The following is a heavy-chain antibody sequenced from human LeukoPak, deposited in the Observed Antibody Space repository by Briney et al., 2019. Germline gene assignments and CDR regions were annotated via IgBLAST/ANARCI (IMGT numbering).Heavy chain of an antibody. V-gene: IGHV2-70*11. CDR2: LDWDDDK. D-gene: IGHD1-26*01. CDR3: ARTTPSSWDPSFDY. CDR1: GFSLSTSGMC. Sequence: SGPTLVNPTQTLTLTCTVSGFSLSTSGMCVSWIRQPPGKALEWLARLDWDDDKYYSTSLKTRLTISKDTSKNQVVLTMTNMDPVDTATYYCARTTPSSWDPSFDYWGQGTLVTVSS. J-gene: IGHJ4*02.